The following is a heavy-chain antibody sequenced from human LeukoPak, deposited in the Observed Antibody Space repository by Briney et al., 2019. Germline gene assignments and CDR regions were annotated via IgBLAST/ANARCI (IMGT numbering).Heavy chain of an antibody. D-gene: IGHD3-9*01. CDR2: IYKTGSA. CDR3: ARVACVLDILTAEYQSSWFDP. CDR1: GDSISSSNSY. V-gene: IGHV4-39*07. J-gene: IGHJ5*02. Sequence: SETLSLTCTVSGDSISSSNSYWGWIRQAPGKGLEWIGSIYKTGSAYYDPSLKSRVTISVDTSKNQFSLKLSSVTAADTAVYYCARVACVLDILTAEYQSSWFDPWGQGTLVTVSS.